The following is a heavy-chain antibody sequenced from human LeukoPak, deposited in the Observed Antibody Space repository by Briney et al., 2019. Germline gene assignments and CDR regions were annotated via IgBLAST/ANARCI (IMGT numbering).Heavy chain of an antibody. J-gene: IGHJ4*02. CDR1: GGSFSGYY. D-gene: IGHD4-17*01. V-gene: IGHV4-34*01. CDR3: ARGRGYGDETDD. Sequence: PSETLSLTCAVYGGSFSGYYWSWIRQPPGKGLEWIGEINHSGSTNYNPSLKSRVTISVDTSKNQFSLKLSSVTAADTAVYYCARGRGYGDETDDWGQGTLVTVSS. CDR2: INHSGST.